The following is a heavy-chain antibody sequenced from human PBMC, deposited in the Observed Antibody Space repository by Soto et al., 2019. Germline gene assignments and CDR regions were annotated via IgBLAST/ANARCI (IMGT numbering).Heavy chain of an antibody. Sequence: SETLSLTCAVYGGSFSGYYWSWIRQPPGKGLEWIGEINHSGSTNYNPSLKSRVTISVDTSKNQFSLKLSSVTAADTAVYYCARIVVPAADYGMDVWGQGTTVT. J-gene: IGHJ6*02. CDR2: INHSGST. CDR3: ARIVVPAADYGMDV. CDR1: GGSFSGYY. V-gene: IGHV4-34*01. D-gene: IGHD2-2*01.